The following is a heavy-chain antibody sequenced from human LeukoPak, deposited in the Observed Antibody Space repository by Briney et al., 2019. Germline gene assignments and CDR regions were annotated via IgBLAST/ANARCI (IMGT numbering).Heavy chain of an antibody. Sequence: SQTLSLTCTVSGGSISSYYWSWIRQPPGKGLEWIGYIYYSGSTNYNPSLKSRVTISVDTSKNQFSLKLSSVTAADTAVYYCASQPGIAVAGTFYFDYWGQGTLVTVSS. CDR3: ASQPGIAVAGTFYFDY. CDR1: GGSISSYY. CDR2: IYYSGST. V-gene: IGHV4-59*01. D-gene: IGHD6-19*01. J-gene: IGHJ4*02.